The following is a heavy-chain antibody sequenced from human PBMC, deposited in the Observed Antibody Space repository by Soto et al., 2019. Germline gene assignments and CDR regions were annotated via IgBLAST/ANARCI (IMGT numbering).Heavy chain of an antibody. V-gene: IGHV3-43D*04. CDR2: ISWDGEST. J-gene: IGHJ4*02. D-gene: IGHD5-12*01. CDR3: AKIGQLDITTGHAYFDH. CDR1: GYEFEYYA. Sequence: GGSLRLSCATSGYEFEYYAMHWVRQVPGKGLEWVSLISWDGESTYYADPVKGRFTVSRDNSEKSLYLQMNSVRVDDTALYYCAKIGQLDITTGHAYFDHWGQGTLVTVSS.